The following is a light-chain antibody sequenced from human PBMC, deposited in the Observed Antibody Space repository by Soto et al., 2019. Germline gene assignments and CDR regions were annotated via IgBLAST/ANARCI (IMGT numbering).Light chain of an antibody. J-gene: IGKJ5*01. CDR3: QQLNSYPIT. V-gene: IGKV1-9*01. Sequence: DIQLTQSPSFLSASVGDRVTITCRASQGLSSDLAWYQQKPGKAPKLLIYAASTLQSGVPSRFSGSGSGTAFTLTISSLQPEDFATYYCQQLNSYPITFVQGTRLEIK. CDR1: QGLSSD. CDR2: AAS.